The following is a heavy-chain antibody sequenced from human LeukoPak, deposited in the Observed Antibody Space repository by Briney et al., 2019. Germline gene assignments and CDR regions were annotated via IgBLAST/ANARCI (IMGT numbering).Heavy chain of an antibody. D-gene: IGHD6-19*01. CDR3: AKDKGSGWYGGPFDY. V-gene: IGHV3-23*01. Sequence: GGSLRLSCAASGFTFSSYAMSWVRQAPGKGLEWVSAISGSGGSTYYADSVKGRFTISRDNSKNTLYLQMNSLRAEDTAVYYCAKDKGSGWYGGPFDYWGQGTLVTVSS. CDR1: GFTFSSYA. J-gene: IGHJ4*02. CDR2: ISGSGGST.